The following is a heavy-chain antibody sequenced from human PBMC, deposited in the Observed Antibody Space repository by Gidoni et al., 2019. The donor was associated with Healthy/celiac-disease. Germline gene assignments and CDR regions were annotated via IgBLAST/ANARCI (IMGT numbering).Heavy chain of an antibody. Sequence: EVQLVESGGGLVQPGGSLRLSCAASGFTCSSYWMHWVRQAPGEGLVWGSRINSDGSSTSYADSVKGRFTISRDNAKNTLYLQMNSLRAEDTAVYYCARVGVSGGSYYSWGQGTLVTVSS. CDR2: INSDGSST. J-gene: IGHJ5*02. CDR1: GFTCSSYW. V-gene: IGHV3-74*01. D-gene: IGHD1-26*01. CDR3: ARVGVSGGSYYS.